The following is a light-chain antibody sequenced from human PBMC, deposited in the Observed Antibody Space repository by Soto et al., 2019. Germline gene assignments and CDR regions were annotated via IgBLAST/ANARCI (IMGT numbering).Light chain of an antibody. Sequence: QSVLTQSPSASGTPGQRVTISCSGSASTIGRNYVYWYQQLPGTAPKLLIYRNSQRPSGVPDRFSGSKSGTSASLAISGRRDEEEAYYYCSAGDDHIKCLYVFGAGTKVTVL. J-gene: IGLJ1*01. CDR1: ASTIGRNY. CDR2: RNS. V-gene: IGLV1-47*01. CDR3: SAGDDHIKCLYV.